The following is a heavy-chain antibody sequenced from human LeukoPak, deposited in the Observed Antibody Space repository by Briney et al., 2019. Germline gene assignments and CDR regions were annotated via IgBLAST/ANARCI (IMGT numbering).Heavy chain of an antibody. Sequence: GGSLRLSCAASGFTFSSYSMNWVRQAPGKGLEWVSYISSSSSTIYYADSVKGRFTISRDNAKNSLYLQMNSLRAEDTAVYYCARDPLYSSSWSDYFDYWGQGTLVTVSS. CDR3: ARDPLYSSSWSDYFDY. J-gene: IGHJ4*02. V-gene: IGHV3-48*04. CDR2: ISSSSSTI. D-gene: IGHD6-13*01. CDR1: GFTFSSYS.